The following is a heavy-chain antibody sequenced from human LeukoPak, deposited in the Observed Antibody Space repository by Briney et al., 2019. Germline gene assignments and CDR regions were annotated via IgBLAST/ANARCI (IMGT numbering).Heavy chain of an antibody. CDR2: IYTSGST. Sequence: SETLSLTCTVSGGPISSGSYYWSWIRQPAGKGLEWIGRIYTSGSTNYNPSLKSRVTISVDTSKNQFSLKLSSVTAADTAVYYCARGSSSGWLNEYFQHWGQGTLVTVSS. CDR3: ARGSSSGWLNEYFQH. J-gene: IGHJ1*01. V-gene: IGHV4-61*02. D-gene: IGHD6-19*01. CDR1: GGPISSGSYY.